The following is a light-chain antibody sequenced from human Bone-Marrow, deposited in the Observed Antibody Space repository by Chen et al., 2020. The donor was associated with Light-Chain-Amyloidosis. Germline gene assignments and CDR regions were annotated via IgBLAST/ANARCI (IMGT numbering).Light chain of an antibody. CDR1: SGSVSTSSY. CDR2: TTD. Sequence: QTVVTQEPSFSVSPGGTITLTCGLSSGSVSTSSYPSWYQQTPGQAPRTLIYTTDTRSSGVPDRFSGSILGNKAALNITGAQADDESDYYCMLYMGSGTWVFGGGTKLTVL. J-gene: IGLJ3*02. CDR3: MLYMGSGTWV. V-gene: IGLV8-61*01.